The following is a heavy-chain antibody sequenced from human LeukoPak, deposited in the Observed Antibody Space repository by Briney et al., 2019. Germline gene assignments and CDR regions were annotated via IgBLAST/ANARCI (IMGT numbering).Heavy chain of an antibody. CDR2: IYTSGST. CDR3: ARDPGYSYGTNWFDP. Sequence: SETLSLTCTVSGGSISSGSYYWSWIRQPAGKGLEWIGRIYTSGSTNYNPSLKSRVTISVDTSKNQFSLKLSSVTAADTAVYYCARDPGYSYGTNWFDPWGQGTLVTVSS. D-gene: IGHD5-18*01. CDR1: GGSISSGSYY. V-gene: IGHV4-61*02. J-gene: IGHJ5*02.